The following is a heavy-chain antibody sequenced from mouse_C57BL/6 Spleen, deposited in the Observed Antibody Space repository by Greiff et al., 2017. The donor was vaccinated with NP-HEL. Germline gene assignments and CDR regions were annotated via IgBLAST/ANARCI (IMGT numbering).Heavy chain of an antibody. CDR2: IYPRSGNT. CDR3: ARFDYDGDYYAMDY. V-gene: IGHV1-81*01. J-gene: IGHJ4*01. Sequence: VQLVESGAELARPGASVKLSCKASGYTFTSYGISWVKQRTGQGLEWIGEIYPRSGNTYYNEKFKGKATLTADKSSSTAYMELRSLTSEDSAVYFCARFDYDGDYYAMDYWGQGTSVTVSS. D-gene: IGHD2-4*01. CDR1: GYTFTSYG.